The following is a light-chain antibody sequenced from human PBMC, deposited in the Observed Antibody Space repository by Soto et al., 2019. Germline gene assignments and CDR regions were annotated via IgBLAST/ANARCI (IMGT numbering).Light chain of an antibody. CDR2: LAS. V-gene: IGKV3-20*01. CDR3: QQAKSFPGA. CDR1: QSVSSSY. J-gene: IGKJ1*01. Sequence: DIVLTQSPGTLSSSPGERATLSCRASQSVSSSYLAWYQQKPGQAPRLLMYLASSRATGIPDRFSGSGSGTDFTLTISSLQPEDFATYYCQQAKSFPGAFGQGTKVEIK.